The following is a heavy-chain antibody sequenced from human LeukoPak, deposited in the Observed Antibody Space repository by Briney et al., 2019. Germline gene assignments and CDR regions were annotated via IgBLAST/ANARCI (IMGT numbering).Heavy chain of an antibody. Sequence: PGGSLRLSCAASGFTFSTYVMSWVRQAPGKGLEWVSAISGSGSSTYYADSVKGRFTISRDNSRNTLYLQMNSLRAEDTAVYHCAKPHYGSGYNSWGQGTLVIVSS. CDR1: GFTFSTYV. D-gene: IGHD3-3*02. CDR3: AKPHYGSGYNS. J-gene: IGHJ4*02. V-gene: IGHV3-23*01. CDR2: ISGSGSST.